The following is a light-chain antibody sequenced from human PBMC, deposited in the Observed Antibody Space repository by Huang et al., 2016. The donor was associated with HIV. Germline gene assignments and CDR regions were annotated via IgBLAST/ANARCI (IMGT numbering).Light chain of an antibody. Sequence: DIKMTQSPSTLSAFVGDRVTITCRTSHRISSWLAWYQQKPGKAPNLLISKASNLESGVPARFSGNGSGTEFTLTISGLQPDDLATYYCQQQWTFGQGTKVEI. V-gene: IGKV1-5*03. CDR3: QQQWT. J-gene: IGKJ1*01. CDR1: HRISSW. CDR2: KAS.